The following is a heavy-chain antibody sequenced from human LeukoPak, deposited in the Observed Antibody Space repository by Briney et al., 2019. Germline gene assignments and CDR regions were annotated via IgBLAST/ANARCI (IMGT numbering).Heavy chain of an antibody. CDR3: ARGPPNWGFDY. Sequence: ASVKVSCKASGYTFTSYDINWVRQATGQGLEWMGWMSPNSGNTGYAQKFQGRVTMTRNTSISTAYMQLSSLRSEDTAVYYCARGPPNWGFDYWGQGTRVAVSS. CDR1: GYTFTSYD. J-gene: IGHJ4*02. V-gene: IGHV1-8*01. CDR2: MSPNSGNT. D-gene: IGHD7-27*01.